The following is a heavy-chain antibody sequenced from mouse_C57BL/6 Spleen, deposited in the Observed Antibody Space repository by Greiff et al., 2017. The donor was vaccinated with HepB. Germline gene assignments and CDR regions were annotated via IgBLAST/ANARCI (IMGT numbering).Heavy chain of an antibody. D-gene: IGHD1-1*01. CDR1: GYSITSGYD. Sequence: VQLQQSGPGMVKPSQSLSLTCTVTGYSITSGYDWHWIRHFPGNKLEWMGYISYSGSTNYNPSLKSRISITHDTSKNHFFLKLNSVTTEDTATYYCARSYYYGRGAMDYWGQGTSVTVSS. J-gene: IGHJ4*01. CDR3: ARSYYYGRGAMDY. CDR2: ISYSGST. V-gene: IGHV3-1*01.